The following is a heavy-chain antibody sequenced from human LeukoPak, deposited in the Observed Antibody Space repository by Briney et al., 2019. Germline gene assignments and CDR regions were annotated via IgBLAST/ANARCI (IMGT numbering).Heavy chain of an antibody. J-gene: IGHJ4*02. CDR2: ISSTSSYI. CDR3: ARKSSAVAGPFDY. D-gene: IGHD6-19*01. Sequence: GGSLRLSCAASGFTFSSYSMNWVRQAPGKGLEWVSSISSTSSYIYYADSVKGRFTISRDNAKNSLYLQMNSLRAEDTAVYYCARKSSAVAGPFDYWGQGTLVTVSS. CDR1: GFTFSSYS. V-gene: IGHV3-21*01.